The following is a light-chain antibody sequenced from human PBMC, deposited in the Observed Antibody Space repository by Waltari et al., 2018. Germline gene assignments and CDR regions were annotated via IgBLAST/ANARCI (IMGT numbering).Light chain of an antibody. CDR1: TSDIGAYDY. CDR3: SSYSSTNTLAVV. Sequence: QSALTQPASVSGSPGQSITISCTGTTSDIGAYDYVSWYQQHPGKAPKLIIYDVSNRPSGISVPFSGSKSLNTASLTISGLQAEDEGYYYCSSYSSTNTLAVVFGGGTKLTVL. J-gene: IGLJ3*02. CDR2: DVS. V-gene: IGLV2-14*03.